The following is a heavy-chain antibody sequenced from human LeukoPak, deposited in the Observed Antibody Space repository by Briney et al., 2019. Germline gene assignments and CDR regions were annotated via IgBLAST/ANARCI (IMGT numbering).Heavy chain of an antibody. V-gene: IGHV3-23*01. Sequence: GGSLRLSCVASGFTYRGNAMSWVRQAPGKGLEWVSAISGSGGRTYYADSVKGRFTISRDNSKNTLYLQMNSLRAEDTAVYHCAKSITMIVVVMAAWGQGTLVTVSS. J-gene: IGHJ5*02. CDR2: ISGSGGRT. D-gene: IGHD3-22*01. CDR1: GFTYRGNA. CDR3: AKSITMIVVVMAA.